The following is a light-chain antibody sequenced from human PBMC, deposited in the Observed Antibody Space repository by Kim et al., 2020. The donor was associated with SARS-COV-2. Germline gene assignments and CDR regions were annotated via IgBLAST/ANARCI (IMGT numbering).Light chain of an antibody. CDR1: QSVDSSY. CDR3: QQFDGSRYT. V-gene: IGKV3-20*01. J-gene: IGKJ2*01. Sequence: LSPAEGATLSCRASQSVDSSYLAWYQQRIGQAPRLLMFGASNRATGVPDRFSGSGSATDFTLTITRVEPEDFAMYYCQQFDGSRYTFGQGTKLEI. CDR2: GAS.